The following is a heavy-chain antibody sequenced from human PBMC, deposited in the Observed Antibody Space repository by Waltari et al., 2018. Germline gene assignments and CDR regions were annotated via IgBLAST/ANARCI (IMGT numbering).Heavy chain of an antibody. CDR1: TFTSYG. CDR2: ISAYNGNT. CDR3: ARDSPTVTTFSVY. Sequence: TFTSYGISWVRQAPGQGLEWMGWISAYNGNTNYAQKLQGRVTMTTDTSTSTAYMELRSLRSDDTAVYYCARDSPTVTTFSVYWGQGTLVTVSS. D-gene: IGHD4-17*01. J-gene: IGHJ4*02. V-gene: IGHV1-18*01.